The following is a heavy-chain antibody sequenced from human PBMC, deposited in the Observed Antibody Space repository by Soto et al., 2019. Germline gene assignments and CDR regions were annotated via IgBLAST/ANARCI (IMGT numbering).Heavy chain of an antibody. D-gene: IGHD3-22*01. V-gene: IGHV1-69*13. J-gene: IGHJ5*02. CDR1: GGTLSSYA. CDR2: IIPIFGTA. CDR3: ARMKGYYYDSSGYYYWFDP. Sequence: SVKVSCKASGGTLSSYAISWVRQAPGQWLEWMGGIIPIFGTANYAQKFQGRVTITADESTSTAYMELSSLRPEDTAVYYCARMKGYYYDSSGYYYWFDPWGQGTLVTVSS.